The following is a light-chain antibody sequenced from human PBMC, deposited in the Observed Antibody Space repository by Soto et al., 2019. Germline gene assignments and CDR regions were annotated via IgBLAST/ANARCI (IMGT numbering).Light chain of an antibody. Sequence: EIALTQCPCTLSLSPGERATLSCRASQSVTSNYLAWYQQKPGQAPRLLIFAASIRATGIPDRFSGSGSGTDFTLTISRLEPEDFAVYHCQQYGSSPTTFGQGTKVDIK. V-gene: IGKV3-20*01. J-gene: IGKJ1*01. CDR2: AAS. CDR3: QQYGSSPTT. CDR1: QSVTSNY.